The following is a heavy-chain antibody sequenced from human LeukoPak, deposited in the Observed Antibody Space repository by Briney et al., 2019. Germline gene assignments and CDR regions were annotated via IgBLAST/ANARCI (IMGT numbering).Heavy chain of an antibody. Sequence: GASVKVSCKASGYTFSNYGISSVRQAPGQGLEWLGWISAYNGNTHYAQKLQGRVTLTTDTSTSTAYMEVRSLRSDDTAVYFCARVIPDYYDRSGYPLFYDYWGQGTLVTVSS. V-gene: IGHV1-18*01. CDR3: ARVIPDYYDRSGYPLFYDY. J-gene: IGHJ4*02. CDR1: GYTFSNYG. D-gene: IGHD3-22*01. CDR2: ISAYNGNT.